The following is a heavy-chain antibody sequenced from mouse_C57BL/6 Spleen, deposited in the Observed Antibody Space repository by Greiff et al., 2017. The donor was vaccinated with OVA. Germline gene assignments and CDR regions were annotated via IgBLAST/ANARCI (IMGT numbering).Heavy chain of an antibody. CDR1: GYSFTDYN. CDR3: ARGGYYDSAWFAY. V-gene: IGHV1-39*01. Sequence: VQLKQSGPELVKPGASVKISCKASGYSFTDYNMNWVKKSNGKSIEWIGVINPNYGTTSYNQKLKGKATLTLDQSSNTAYMQLNSLTSEDSAVYYCARGGYYDSAWFAYWGQGTLVTVSA. D-gene: IGHD2-4*01. J-gene: IGHJ3*01. CDR2: INPNYGTT.